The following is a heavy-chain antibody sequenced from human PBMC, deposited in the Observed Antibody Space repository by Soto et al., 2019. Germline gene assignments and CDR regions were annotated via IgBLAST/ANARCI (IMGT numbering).Heavy chain of an antibody. J-gene: IGHJ3*01. V-gene: IGHV3-23*01. CDR2: ISGSGGST. CDR1: GFAFSSYA. Sequence: EVQLLESGGGLVQPGGSLRLSCAASGFAFSSYAMSWVRQAPGKGLERGAAISGSGGSTYYADSVKGRFTISRDNSKNTLYLQMNSLRAEDTAVYYCAKDPSIAAAEPFWGQGTMVTVSS. CDR3: AKDPSIAAAEPF. D-gene: IGHD6-13*01.